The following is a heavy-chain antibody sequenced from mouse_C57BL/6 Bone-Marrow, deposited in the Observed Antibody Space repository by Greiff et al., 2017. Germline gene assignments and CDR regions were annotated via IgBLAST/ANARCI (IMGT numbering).Heavy chain of an antibody. Sequence: EVHLVESGGGLVQPGGSLKLSCAASGFTFSDYYMYWVRQTPEKRLEWVAYISNGGGSTYYPDTVKGRFTISRDNAKNTLYLQMSRLKSEDTAMYYCARDYYGSRHAMDYWGQGTSVTVSS. D-gene: IGHD1-1*01. CDR2: ISNGGGST. CDR1: GFTFSDYY. CDR3: ARDYYGSRHAMDY. J-gene: IGHJ4*01. V-gene: IGHV5-12*01.